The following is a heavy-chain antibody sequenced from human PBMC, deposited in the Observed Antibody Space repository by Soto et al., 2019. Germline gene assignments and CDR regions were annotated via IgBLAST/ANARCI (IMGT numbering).Heavy chain of an antibody. CDR1: GGTFSRYA. Sequence: AVKVSCKACGGTFSRYAISWVRQAPGQGLEWMGGIIPIFGTANYAQKFQGRVTITADESTSTAYMELSSLRSEDTAVYYCARGAPYCSSTSCYVYYYYYGMDVWGQGTTVTVSS. J-gene: IGHJ6*02. V-gene: IGHV1-69*13. CDR3: ARGAPYCSSTSCYVYYYYYGMDV. CDR2: IIPIFGTA. D-gene: IGHD2-2*01.